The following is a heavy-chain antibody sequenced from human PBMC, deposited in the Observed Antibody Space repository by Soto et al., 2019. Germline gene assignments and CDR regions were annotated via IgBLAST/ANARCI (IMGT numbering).Heavy chain of an antibody. CDR3: ARTEQWLVPPFDY. Sequence: ASVKVSCKASGFILTSYYIHCVRQAPGQGLEWMGIIDPSGGTTTDAQKFQGRITMTRDTSTSTVYMELSSLRSEDTAVYYCARTEQWLVPPFDYWGQGTLVTVSS. CDR1: GFILTSYY. V-gene: IGHV1-46*01. J-gene: IGHJ4*02. CDR2: IDPSGGTT. D-gene: IGHD6-19*01.